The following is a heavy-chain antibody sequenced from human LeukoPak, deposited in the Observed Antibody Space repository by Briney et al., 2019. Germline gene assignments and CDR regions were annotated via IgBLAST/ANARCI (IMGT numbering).Heavy chain of an antibody. Sequence: ASVKVSCKASGYTFTSYGISWVRQAPGQGLEWMGWISAYNGNTNYAQKLQGRVTMTTDTSTSTAYMELRSLRSDDTAVYYCAKVLNYYGSGVYGMDVWGQGTTVTVSS. CDR2: ISAYNGNT. V-gene: IGHV1-18*01. CDR1: GYTFTSYG. D-gene: IGHD3-10*01. J-gene: IGHJ6*02. CDR3: AKVLNYYGSGVYGMDV.